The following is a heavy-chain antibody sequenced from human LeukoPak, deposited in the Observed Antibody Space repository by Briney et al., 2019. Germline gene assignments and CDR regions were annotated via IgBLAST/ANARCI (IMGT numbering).Heavy chain of an antibody. CDR3: AKGGYAVTKYYFDY. CDR2: ISYDGSNQ. J-gene: IGHJ4*02. D-gene: IGHD3-16*01. CDR1: GFSFSNYG. V-gene: IGHV3-30*18. Sequence: GGSLRLSCAASGFSFSNYGVNWVRQAPGKGLEWVAVISYDGSNQYYADSVKGRFTISRDNSKNTVYLQLSSLRADDTAVYYCAKGGYAVTKYYFDYWGQGTLVTVSS.